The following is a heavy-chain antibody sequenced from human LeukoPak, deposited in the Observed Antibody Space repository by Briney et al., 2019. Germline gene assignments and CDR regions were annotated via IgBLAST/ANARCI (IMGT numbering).Heavy chain of an antibody. D-gene: IGHD3-22*01. J-gene: IGHJ4*02. Sequence: GGSLRLSCAASGFTFSSYEMNWVRQAAGKGLDGVTFIRTDGSNKYYADSVKGRFIISRDNSKNTLYLKMSRRRAEATAEYYCAKDGADSIEHWGQGTLVTVSS. V-gene: IGHV3-30*02. CDR1: GFTFSSYE. CDR2: IRTDGSNK. CDR3: AKDGADSIEH.